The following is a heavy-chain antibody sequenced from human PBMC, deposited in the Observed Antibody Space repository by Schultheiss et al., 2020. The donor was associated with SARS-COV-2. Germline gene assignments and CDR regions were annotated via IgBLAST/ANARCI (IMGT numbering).Heavy chain of an antibody. D-gene: IGHD3/OR15-3a*01. V-gene: IGHV3-23*01. Sequence: GGSLRLSCAASGFTFSSYAMSWVRQAPGKGLEWVSAISGSGGSTYYTDSVKGRFTISRDNSKNTLYLQMNSLRAEDTAVYYCARDLGLGTVDYWGQGTLVTVSS. J-gene: IGHJ4*02. CDR1: GFTFSSYA. CDR3: ARDLGLGTVDY. CDR2: ISGSGGST.